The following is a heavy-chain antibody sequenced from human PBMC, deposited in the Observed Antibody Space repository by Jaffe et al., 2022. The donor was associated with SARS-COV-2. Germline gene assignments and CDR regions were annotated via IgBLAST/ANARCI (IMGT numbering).Heavy chain of an antibody. CDR3: AKTGSGRSLGSAY. CDR2: ISYDGSNK. CDR1: GFTFSSYG. V-gene: IGHV3-30*18. J-gene: IGHJ4*02. Sequence: QVQLVESGGGVVQPGRSLRLSCAASGFTFSSYGMHWVRQAPGKGLEWVAVISYDGSNKYYADSVKGRFTISRDNSKNTLYLQMNSLRAEDTAVYYCAKTGSGRSLGSAYWGQGTLVTVSS. D-gene: IGHD6-19*01.